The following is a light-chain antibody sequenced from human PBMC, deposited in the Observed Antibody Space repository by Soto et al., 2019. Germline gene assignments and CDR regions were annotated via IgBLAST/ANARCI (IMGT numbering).Light chain of an antibody. V-gene: IGKV3-11*01. J-gene: IGKJ2*01. Sequence: EIVLTQSPVTRSLSPGERATLSCRASQSVSSHLAWYQQRPGQAPRLLIYDTSNRATGIPARFSGSGSGTDFSLTISSLEPEDFAVYYCQQRGNWPRTFGQGTKLEIK. CDR3: QQRGNWPRT. CDR2: DTS. CDR1: QSVSSH.